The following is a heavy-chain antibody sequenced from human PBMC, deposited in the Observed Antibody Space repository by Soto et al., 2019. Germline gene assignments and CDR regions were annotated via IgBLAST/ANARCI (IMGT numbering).Heavy chain of an antibody. CDR3: ARGVVGASTGFQH. D-gene: IGHD1-26*01. CDR2: ISNSGST. J-gene: IGHJ1*01. Sequence: SETLSLTCTVSGGSISSFHWSWIRQPPGKGLEWIGFISNSGSTNYNPSLKSRVTISLDTSKNQFALKLSSVSAEDTAVYYCARGVVGASTGFQHWGQGTLVTVSS. CDR1: GGSISSFH. V-gene: IGHV4-59*01.